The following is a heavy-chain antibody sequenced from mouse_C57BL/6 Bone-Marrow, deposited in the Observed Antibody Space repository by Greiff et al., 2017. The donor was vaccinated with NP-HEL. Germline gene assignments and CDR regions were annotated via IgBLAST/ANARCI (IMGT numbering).Heavy chain of an antibody. CDR2: ISSGGDYI. CDR1: GFTFSSYA. J-gene: IGHJ4*01. Sequence: EVQLVESGEGLVKPGGSLKLSCAASGFTFSSYAMSWVRQTPEKRLEWVAYISSGGDYIYYADTVKGRFTISRDNARNTLYLQMSSLKSEDTAMYYCTRVHLLLRYGDYWGQGTSVTVSS. CDR3: TRVHLLLRYGDY. V-gene: IGHV5-9-1*02. D-gene: IGHD1-1*01.